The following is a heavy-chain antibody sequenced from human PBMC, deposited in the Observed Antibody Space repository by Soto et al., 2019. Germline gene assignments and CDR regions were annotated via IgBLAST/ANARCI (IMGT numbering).Heavy chain of an antibody. CDR2: INHSGST. CDR1: GGSFSGYY. J-gene: IGHJ4*02. D-gene: IGHD2-15*01. Sequence: ASETLSLTCAVYGGSFSGYYWSWIRQPPGKGLEWIGEINHSGSTNYNPSLKSRVTISVDTSKNQFSLKLSSVTAADTAVYYCAMVSADEESSPFDYWGQGTLVTVSS. CDR3: AMVSADEESSPFDY. V-gene: IGHV4-34*01.